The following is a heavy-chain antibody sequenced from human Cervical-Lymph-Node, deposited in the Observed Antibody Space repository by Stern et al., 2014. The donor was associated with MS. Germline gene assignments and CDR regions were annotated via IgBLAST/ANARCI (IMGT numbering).Heavy chain of an antibody. V-gene: IGHV1-69*01. CDR1: GGSFSSYP. CDR2: IIPVFDIA. D-gene: IGHD3-16*01. J-gene: IGHJ3*02. CDR3: ARSPRTFGGVAYTFDI. Sequence: EQLLESGAEVKKSGSSVKVSCKASGGSFSSYPITWVRQAPGQGLEWMGGIIPVFDIANYAQKFQGRVTITADESTTTAYMELSSLRSDDTAVYYCARSPRTFGGVAYTFDIWGQGTMVTVSS.